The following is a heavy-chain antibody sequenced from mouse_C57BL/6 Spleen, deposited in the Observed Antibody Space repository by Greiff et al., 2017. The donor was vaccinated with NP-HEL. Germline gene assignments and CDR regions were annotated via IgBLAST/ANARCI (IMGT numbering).Heavy chain of an antibody. CDR3: AREGSSYA. Sequence: QVQLQQPGTELVKPGPSVKLSCKASGYTFTSYWMNWVKQRPGKGLEWIGQIYPGDGDTNYNGKFKGKATLTADKSSSTAYMQLSSLTSEDSAVYFCAREGSSYAWGQGTTLTVSS. V-gene: IGHV1-80*01. J-gene: IGHJ2*01. CDR1: GYTFTSYW. CDR2: IYPGDGDT. D-gene: IGHD1-1*01.